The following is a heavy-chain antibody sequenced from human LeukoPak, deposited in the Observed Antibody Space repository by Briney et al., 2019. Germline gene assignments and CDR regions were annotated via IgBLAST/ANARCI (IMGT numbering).Heavy chain of an antibody. V-gene: IGHV3-66*02. CDR2: IYSGGST. CDR1: GFTVSSNY. Sequence: GGSLRLSCAASGFTVSSNYMSWVRQAPGKGLEWVSVIYSGGSTYYADSVKGRFTISRDNSKNTLYLQMNSPRAEDTAVYYCARAERYSSIDGMDVWGQGTTVTVSS. J-gene: IGHJ6*02. CDR3: ARAERYSSIDGMDV. D-gene: IGHD6-13*01.